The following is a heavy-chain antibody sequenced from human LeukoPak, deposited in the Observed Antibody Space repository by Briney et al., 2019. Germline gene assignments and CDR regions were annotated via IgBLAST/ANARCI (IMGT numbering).Heavy chain of an antibody. Sequence: PGRSLRLSCAASGFTFTTFWMSWVRQAPGKGLEWVANIKQDGSERYYVDSVKGRFTISRDNAKDSLYLQMNSLRAEDTGVYYCAGSGWQVYLDYWGQGALVTVSS. CDR3: AGSGWQVYLDY. CDR1: GFTFTTFW. J-gene: IGHJ4*02. CDR2: IKQDGSER. D-gene: IGHD6-19*01. V-gene: IGHV3-7*01.